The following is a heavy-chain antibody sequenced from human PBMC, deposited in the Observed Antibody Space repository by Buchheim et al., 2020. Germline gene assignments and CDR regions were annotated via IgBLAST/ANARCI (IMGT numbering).Heavy chain of an antibody. CDR1: GGSFSSGGYF. Sequence: QVQLQESGPGLVKPSQTLSLTCTVSGGSFSSGGYFWSWTRQHPEKGLEWMGYIYHNGRTHYHPSLKGPVAISIDTSTNQFSLNVTSVTAADTAVYYCARGQSWNYALFYWGQGT. CDR3: ARGQSWNYALFY. V-gene: IGHV4-31*01. D-gene: IGHD1-7*01. J-gene: IGHJ4*02. CDR2: IYHNGRT.